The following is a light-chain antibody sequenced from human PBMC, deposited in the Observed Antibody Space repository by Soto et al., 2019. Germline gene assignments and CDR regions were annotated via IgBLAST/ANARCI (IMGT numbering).Light chain of an antibody. V-gene: IGKV1-12*01. CDR2: TVS. J-gene: IGKJ4*01. Sequence: DIQMTQSPSSVSASVEDRVTINCRASQGIISWLAWYQQKPGEAPKLLIYTVSSLQSGVPSTFSGSGSKTDFPLTISRLQPEDFATYYCPQASTFPLTFGGGTKVEIK. CDR1: QGIISW. CDR3: PQASTFPLT.